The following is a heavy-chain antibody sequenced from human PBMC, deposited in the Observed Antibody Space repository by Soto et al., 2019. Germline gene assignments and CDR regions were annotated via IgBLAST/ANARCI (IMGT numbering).Heavy chain of an antibody. Sequence: SVKVSCKASGGTFSSYAISWVRQAPGQGLEWMGGIIPIFGTANYAQKFQGRVTITADESTSTAYMELSSLRSEDTAVYYCATYQWELLSYYFDYWGQGTLVTVSS. J-gene: IGHJ4*02. D-gene: IGHD1-26*01. CDR3: ATYQWELLSYYFDY. V-gene: IGHV1-69*13. CDR1: GGTFSSYA. CDR2: IIPIFGTA.